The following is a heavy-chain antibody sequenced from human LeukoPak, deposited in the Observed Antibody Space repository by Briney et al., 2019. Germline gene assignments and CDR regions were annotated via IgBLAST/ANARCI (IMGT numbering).Heavy chain of an antibody. Sequence: GGSLRLSCAASGFTFSSYEMNWVRQAPGKGLEWVSYISSSSYIYYADSVKGRFTISRDNAKNSLYLQMNSLRAEDTAVYYCARTRIRAVTLFDYWGQGTLVTVSS. CDR1: GFTFSSYE. CDR2: ISSSSYI. J-gene: IGHJ4*02. V-gene: IGHV3-21*05. D-gene: IGHD4-17*01. CDR3: ARTRIRAVTLFDY.